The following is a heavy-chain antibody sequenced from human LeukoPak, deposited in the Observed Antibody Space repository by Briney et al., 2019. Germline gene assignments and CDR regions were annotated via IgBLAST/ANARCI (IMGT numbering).Heavy chain of an antibody. CDR1: GGSISSYY. V-gene: IGHV4-59*01. CDR2: IYYSGST. Sequence: SETLSLTCTVSGGSISSYYWSWIRQPPGKGLEWIGYIYYSGSTNYNPSLKSRVTISVDTSKNQFSLKLSSVTAADTAVYYCAALVVPAARGFGYWGQGTLVTVSS. CDR3: AALVVPAARGFGY. J-gene: IGHJ4*02. D-gene: IGHD2-2*01.